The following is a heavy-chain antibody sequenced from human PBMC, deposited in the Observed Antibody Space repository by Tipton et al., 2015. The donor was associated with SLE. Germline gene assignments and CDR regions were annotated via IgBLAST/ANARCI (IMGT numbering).Heavy chain of an antibody. D-gene: IGHD1-14*01. J-gene: IGHJ4*02. CDR3: AREGRESARTYFDY. CDR1: GFTFSSYA. V-gene: IGHV3-30*04. Sequence: SLRLSCAASGFTFSSYAMHWVRQAPGKGLEWVAVISYDGSNKYYADSVKGRFTISRDNSKNTLYLQMNSLRAEDTAVYYCAREGRESARTYFDYWGQGTLVTVSS. CDR2: ISYDGSNK.